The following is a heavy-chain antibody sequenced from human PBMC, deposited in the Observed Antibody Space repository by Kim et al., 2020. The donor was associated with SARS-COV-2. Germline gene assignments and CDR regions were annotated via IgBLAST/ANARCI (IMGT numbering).Heavy chain of an antibody. Sequence: SVKGRFTISRDNSKTTLYLQMNSLRAEDTAVYYCAKANLVPAAMPEFDYWGQGTLVTVSS. CDR3: AKANLVPAAMPEFDY. J-gene: IGHJ4*02. D-gene: IGHD2-2*01. V-gene: IGHV3-23*01.